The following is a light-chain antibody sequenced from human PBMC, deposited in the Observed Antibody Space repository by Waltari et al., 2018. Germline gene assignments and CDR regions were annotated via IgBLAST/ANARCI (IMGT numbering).Light chain of an antibody. J-gene: IGLJ3*02. CDR1: SFNIGENT. Sequence: QSVLTQSPSAAATPGQRVSFSCSGSSFNIGENTVSWYQHLPGAAPKLLIYANNQRPSGVPDRFSASKSGTSASLAISGLQSEDEALYYCATWDDSLGGPVFGGGTKVTVL. CDR3: ATWDDSLGGPV. V-gene: IGLV1-44*01. CDR2: ANN.